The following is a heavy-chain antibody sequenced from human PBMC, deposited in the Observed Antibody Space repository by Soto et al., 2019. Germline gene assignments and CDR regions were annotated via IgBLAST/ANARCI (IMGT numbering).Heavy chain of an antibody. Sequence: ASVKVSCKVSGYTLNEVAMHWVRQAPGKGLEWLGGFDPDDAKTSYAQQFQGRVTMTRNTSISTAYMELSSLRSEDTAVYYCARVTYYDFWSGYYPRRVSDYYYYMDVWGKGTTVTVSS. J-gene: IGHJ6*03. V-gene: IGHV1-24*01. CDR3: ARVTYYDFWSGYYPRRVSDYYYYMDV. CDR1: GYTLNEVA. D-gene: IGHD3-3*01. CDR2: FDPDDAKT.